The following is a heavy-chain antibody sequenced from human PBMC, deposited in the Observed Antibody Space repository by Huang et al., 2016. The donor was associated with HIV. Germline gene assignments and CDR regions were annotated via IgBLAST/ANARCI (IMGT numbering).Heavy chain of an antibody. V-gene: IGHV4-61*09. CDR2: IYTSGTT. CDR1: GGSISSGNYY. CDR3: ARLTGYSTFDI. Sequence: QVQLQESGPGLVKPSQNLSLTCSVSGGSISSGNYYWSWIRQPAGKGLEWIGHIYTSGTTTYNSSLKSRVTISVATSKNQFSLKLSSVTAADTAVYYCARLTGYSTFDIWGHGTVVTVSS. D-gene: IGHD3-9*01. J-gene: IGHJ3*02.